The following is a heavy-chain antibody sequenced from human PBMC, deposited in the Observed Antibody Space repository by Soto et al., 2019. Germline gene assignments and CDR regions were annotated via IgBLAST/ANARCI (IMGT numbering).Heavy chain of an antibody. CDR1: GYSFAGYW. Sequence: VESLKISCKGSGYSFAGYWITWVRQKPGKGLEWMGRIDPSDSQTYYSPSFRGHVTISVTKSITTVFLQWSSLRASDTAMYYCARQIYDSDTGPNFQYYSDSWGPAHQDTVST. CDR3: ARQIYDSDTGPNFQYYSDS. CDR2: IDPSDSQT. D-gene: IGHD3-22*01. V-gene: IGHV5-10-1*01. J-gene: IGHJ4*02.